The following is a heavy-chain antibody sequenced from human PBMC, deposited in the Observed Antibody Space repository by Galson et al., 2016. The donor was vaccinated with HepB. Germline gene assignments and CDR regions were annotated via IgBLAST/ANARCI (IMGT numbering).Heavy chain of an antibody. V-gene: IGHV4-39*01. Sequence: ETLSLTCTVSGGSISRSAYYWGWIRQPPGKGLEWIGSIHYSGSTSYYASLKRRVTISVDTSKNQFSLNLRSVTAADTAVYYCARHSGVSSVTYQGIDYWGQGTLVTVSS. CDR3: ARHSGVSSVTYQGIDY. CDR2: IHYSGST. CDR1: GGSISRSAYY. J-gene: IGHJ4*02. D-gene: IGHD1-26*01.